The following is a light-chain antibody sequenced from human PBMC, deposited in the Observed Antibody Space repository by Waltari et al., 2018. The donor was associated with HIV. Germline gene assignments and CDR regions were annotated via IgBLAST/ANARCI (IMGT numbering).Light chain of an antibody. CDR2: RNN. CDR1: SSNIGSNY. CDR3: AAWDDSLSGYVV. J-gene: IGLJ2*01. Sequence: QSVLTQPSSASGTPGQRVTISCSGSSSNIGSNYVYWYQQLPGTAPKLLIQRNNQRPSGVPDRFSGSKSGTSASLAISGLRSEDEADYYCAAWDDSLSGYVVFGGGTKLTVL. V-gene: IGLV1-47*01.